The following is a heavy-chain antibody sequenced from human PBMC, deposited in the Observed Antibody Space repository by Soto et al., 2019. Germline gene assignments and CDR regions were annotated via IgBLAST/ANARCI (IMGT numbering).Heavy chain of an antibody. V-gene: IGHV4-34*01. Sequence: SETLSLTCAVFGGSFTADQWSWIRQPPGKGLEWIGEINRSGSTNYNPSLKSRVTMSVDTFRNQHSLKLTSVTAADTAVYYCARGGGAYYMDVWGKGTTVTVSS. J-gene: IGHJ6*03. CDR2: INRSGST. CDR1: GGSFTADQ. CDR3: ARGGGAYYMDV. D-gene: IGHD2-15*01.